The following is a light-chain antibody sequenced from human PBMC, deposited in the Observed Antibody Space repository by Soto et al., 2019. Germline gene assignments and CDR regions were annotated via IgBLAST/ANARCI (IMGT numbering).Light chain of an antibody. CDR2: GAS. V-gene: IGKV3-15*01. CDR1: QSVNSN. J-gene: IGKJ2*01. CDR3: QQYNNWPPYT. Sequence: EIVMTQSPATLSVSPGERATLSCRASQSVNSNLAWYQQKPGQAPRLLIYGASTRATGIPASFSGSVSGTEFTLTISSLQSEDFAVYYCQQYNNWPPYTFGQGTKLEIK.